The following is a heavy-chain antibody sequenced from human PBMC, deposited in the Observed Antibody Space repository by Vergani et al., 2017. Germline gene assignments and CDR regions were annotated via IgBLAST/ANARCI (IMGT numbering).Heavy chain of an antibody. D-gene: IGHD2-2*01. CDR2: INHSGST. V-gene: IGHV4-34*01. CDR3: ARGRYCSSTSCSPNTYRGYYYYMDV. CDR1: GGSFSGYY. Sequence: QVQLQQWGAGLLKPSETLSLTCAVYGGSFSGYYWSWIRQPPGKGLEWIGEINHSGSTNYNPSLKSRVTISVDTSKNQFSLKLSSVTAADTAMYYCARGRYCSSTSCSPNTYRGYYYYMDVWGKGATVTVS. J-gene: IGHJ6*03.